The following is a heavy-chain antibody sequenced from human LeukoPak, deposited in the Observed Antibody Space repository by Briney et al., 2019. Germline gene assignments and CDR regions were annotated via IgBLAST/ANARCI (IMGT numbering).Heavy chain of an antibody. CDR3: AREPNYYDSSGSLSV. D-gene: IGHD3-22*01. Sequence: GGSLRLSCAASRFTFSSYSMNWVRQAPGKGLEWVSSISSSSSYIYYADSVKGRFTISRDNAKNSLYLQMNSLRAEDTAVYYCAREPNYYDSSGSLSVWGQGTLVTVSS. CDR2: ISSSSSYI. V-gene: IGHV3-21*01. J-gene: IGHJ4*02. CDR1: RFTFSSYS.